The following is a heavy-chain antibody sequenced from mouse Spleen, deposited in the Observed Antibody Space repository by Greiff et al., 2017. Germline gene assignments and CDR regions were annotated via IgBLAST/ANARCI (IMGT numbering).Heavy chain of an antibody. V-gene: IGHV1-52*01. D-gene: IGHD1-1*02. J-gene: IGHJ2*01. Sequence: QVQLQQPGAELVRPGSSVKLSCKASGYTFTSYWMHWVKQRPIQGLEWIGNIDPSDSETHYNQKFKDKATLTVDKSSSTAYMQLSSLTSEDSAVYYCARNDGSYGYFDYWGQGTTLTVSS. CDR1: GYTFTSYW. CDR2: IDPSDSET. CDR3: ARNDGSYGYFDY.